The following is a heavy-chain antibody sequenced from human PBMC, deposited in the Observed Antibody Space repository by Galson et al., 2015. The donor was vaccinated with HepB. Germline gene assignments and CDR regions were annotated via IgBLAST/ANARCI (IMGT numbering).Heavy chain of an antibody. V-gene: IGHV3-48*02. J-gene: IGHJ4*02. CDR2: ISSSSSII. Sequence: SLRLSCAASGFTFSSYSMNWVRQAPGKGLEWVSYISSSSSIIYYADSVKGRFTISRDDAKNSLYLQLNSLRDEDTAVYYCARGRVMGAISPDDFDFWGQGILVTVSS. D-gene: IGHD1-26*01. CDR3: ARGRVMGAISPDDFDF. CDR1: GFTFSSYS.